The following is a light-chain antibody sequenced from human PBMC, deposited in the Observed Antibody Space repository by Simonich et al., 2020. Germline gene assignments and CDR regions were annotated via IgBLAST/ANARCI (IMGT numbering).Light chain of an antibody. CDR2: KAS. V-gene: IGKV1-5*03. CDR1: QSISSW. CDR3: QQYNSYSPT. Sequence: DIQMTQSPSTLSASVGDRATITCLASQSISSWLAWYQQKPGKAPKLLIYKASSLESGVPSRFSGSGSGTEFTLTISSLQPDDFATYYCQQYNSYSPTFGGGTKVEIK. J-gene: IGKJ4*01.